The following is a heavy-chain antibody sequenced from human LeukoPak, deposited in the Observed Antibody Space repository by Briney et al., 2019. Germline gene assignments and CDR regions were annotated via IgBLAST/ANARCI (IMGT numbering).Heavy chain of an antibody. Sequence: GGSLRLSCAASGFTFSSYWMHWVRQAPGKGLVWVSRINSDGSSTSYADSVKGRFTISRVNSRNTLYLQMNSLRADDTAVYYCTKHRLGVSGWYATDYWGQGTLVSVSS. CDR2: INSDGSST. V-gene: IGHV3-74*01. CDR3: TKHRLGVSGWYATDY. CDR1: GFTFSSYW. D-gene: IGHD6-19*01. J-gene: IGHJ4*02.